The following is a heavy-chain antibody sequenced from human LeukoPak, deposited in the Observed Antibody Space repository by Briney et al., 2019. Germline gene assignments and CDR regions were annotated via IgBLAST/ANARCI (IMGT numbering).Heavy chain of an antibody. J-gene: IGHJ4*02. CDR2: IYHSGST. V-gene: IGHV4-38-2*02. CDR1: GYSISSGYY. CDR3: ARWRPTRSGQHYFDY. Sequence: SETLSLTCSVSGYSISSGYYWGWIRQPPGKGLEWIGSIYHSGSTYYNPSLKSPVTISVDTSKNQFSLKLSSVTAADTAVYYCARWRPTRSGQHYFDYWGQGTLVTVSS. D-gene: IGHD3-3*01.